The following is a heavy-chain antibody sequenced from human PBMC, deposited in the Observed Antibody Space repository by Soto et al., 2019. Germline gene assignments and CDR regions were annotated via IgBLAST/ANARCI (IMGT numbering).Heavy chain of an antibody. D-gene: IGHD2-15*01. Sequence: QVQLQESGPGLVKPSQTLSLTCTVSGGSISSGDYYWSWIRQPPGKGLEGIGYIYYSGSTYYNPSLKSRVTISVDTSKNQFSLKLSSVTAADTAVYYCAREQFCSGGSCYSKWYFDLWGRGTLVTVSS. CDR2: IYYSGST. V-gene: IGHV4-30-4*01. CDR3: AREQFCSGGSCYSKWYFDL. CDR1: GGSISSGDYY. J-gene: IGHJ2*01.